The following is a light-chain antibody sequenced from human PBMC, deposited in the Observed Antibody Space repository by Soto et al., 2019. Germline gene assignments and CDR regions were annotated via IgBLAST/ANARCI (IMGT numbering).Light chain of an antibody. CDR2: GAS. V-gene: IGKV3-15*01. Sequence: EIVMTQSPATLSVSPGERATLSCRASQSVSSNLAWYQQKPGQAPRLLIYGASTRATGIPARFSGSGSGTEFTLTISSLQSEEFAVYYCQHYNNLWGFGGGTKVEIK. J-gene: IGKJ4*01. CDR3: QHYNNLWG. CDR1: QSVSSN.